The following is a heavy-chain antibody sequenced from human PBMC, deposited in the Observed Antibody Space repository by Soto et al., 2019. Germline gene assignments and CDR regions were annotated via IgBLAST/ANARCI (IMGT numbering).Heavy chain of an antibody. J-gene: IGHJ4*02. V-gene: IGHV1-18*01. CDR2: INTYNGYT. Sequence: GASVKVSCKASGYSFTTYGISWVRQAPGQGLEWMGWINTYNGYTNYAQKVQGRVTMTTDASTSTAYMELRSLRSDDTAVYYCARDQRGRGFLVDWGQATRVTVSS. D-gene: IGHD3-10*01. CDR1: GYSFTTYG. CDR3: ARDQRGRGFLVD.